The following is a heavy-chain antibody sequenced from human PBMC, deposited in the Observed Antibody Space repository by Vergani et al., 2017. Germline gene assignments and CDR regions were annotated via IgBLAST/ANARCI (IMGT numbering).Heavy chain of an antibody. Sequence: QVQLQESGPGLVKPSETLSLTCTVSGGSISSYYWSWIRQPPGKGLEWIGYIYYSGSTNYNPSLKSRVTISVDTSKNQFSLKLSSVTAADTAVYYCARERARVYDFWSGLYGMDVWGQGTSVTVSS. CDR1: GGSISSYY. CDR2: IYYSGST. J-gene: IGHJ6*02. CDR3: ARERARVYDFWSGLYGMDV. D-gene: IGHD3-3*01. V-gene: IGHV4-59*01.